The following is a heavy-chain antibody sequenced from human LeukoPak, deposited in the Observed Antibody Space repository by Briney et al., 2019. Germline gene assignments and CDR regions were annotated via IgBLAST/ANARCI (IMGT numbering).Heavy chain of an antibody. J-gene: IGHJ5*02. D-gene: IGHD3-22*01. CDR3: ARDLSDYYDSSGP. CDR2: ISSSGSTI. CDR1: GFTFSDYY. Sequence: PGGSLRLSCAASGFTFSDYYMSWIRQAPGKGLEWVSYISSSGSTIYYADSVKGRFTISRDNARNSLYLQMNSLRAEDTAVYYCARDLSDYYDSSGPWGQGTLVTVSS. V-gene: IGHV3-11*01.